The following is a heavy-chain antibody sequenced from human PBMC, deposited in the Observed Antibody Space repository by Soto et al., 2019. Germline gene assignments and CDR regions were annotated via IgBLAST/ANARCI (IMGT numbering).Heavy chain of an antibody. CDR3: VSMVRGVIPSRGWFDP. J-gene: IGHJ5*02. V-gene: IGHV3-48*03. D-gene: IGHD3-10*01. CDR1: GFTFSSYA. Sequence: GGSLRLSCAASGFTFSSYAMSWVRQAPGKGLEWVSYISSSGSTIYYADSVKGRFTISRDNAKNSLYLQMNSLRAENTAVYYCVSMVRGVIPSRGWFDPWGQGTLVTVSS. CDR2: ISSSGSTI.